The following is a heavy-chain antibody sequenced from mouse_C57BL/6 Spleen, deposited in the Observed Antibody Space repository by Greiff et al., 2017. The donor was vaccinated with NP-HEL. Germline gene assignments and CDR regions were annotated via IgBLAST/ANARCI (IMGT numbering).Heavy chain of an antibody. CDR1: GYTFTSYW. CDR2: IYPSDSET. V-gene: IGHV1-61*01. D-gene: IGHD2-12*01. Sequence: QVQLQQPGAELVRPGSSVKLSCKASGYTFTSYWMDWVKQRPGQGLEWIGNIYPSDSETHYNQKFKDKATLTVDKSSSTAYMQLSSLTSEDSAVYYCARSLRGDAMDYWGQGTSVTVSS. J-gene: IGHJ4*01. CDR3: ARSLRGDAMDY.